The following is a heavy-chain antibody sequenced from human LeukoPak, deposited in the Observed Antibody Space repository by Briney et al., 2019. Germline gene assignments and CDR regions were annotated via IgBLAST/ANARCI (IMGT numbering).Heavy chain of an antibody. V-gene: IGHV3-21*01. J-gene: IGHJ4*02. D-gene: IGHD3-10*01. Sequence: KPGGSLRLSCAASGCTFSSYSMNWVRQAPGKGLEWVSSISSSSSYIYYADSVKGRFTISRDNAKNSLYLQMNSLRAEGTAVYYCARYREGLLWFGELLWGFDYWGQGTLVTVSS. CDR3: ARYREGLLWFGELLWGFDY. CDR2: ISSSSSYI. CDR1: GCTFSSYS.